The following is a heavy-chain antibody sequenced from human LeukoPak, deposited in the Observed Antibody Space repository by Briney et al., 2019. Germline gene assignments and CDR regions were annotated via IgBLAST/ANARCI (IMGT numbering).Heavy chain of an antibody. J-gene: IGHJ3*02. V-gene: IGHV1-2*02. Sequence: ASVKVSCKASGYTFTGYYMHWLRQAPGQGLEWMGWSNPNSGGTNYAQKFQGRVTMTRDTSISTAYMELSRLRSDDTAVYYCAREWSDVELATIKAFVIWGQGTMVTVSS. CDR2: SNPNSGGT. CDR3: AREWSDVELATIKAFVI. CDR1: GYTFTGYY. D-gene: IGHD5-24*01.